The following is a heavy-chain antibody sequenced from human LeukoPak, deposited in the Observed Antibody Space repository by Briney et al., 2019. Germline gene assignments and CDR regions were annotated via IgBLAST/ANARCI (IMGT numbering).Heavy chain of an antibody. Sequence: GGSLRLSCAASGFTFSTYEMNWIRQALGKGLDWVATISGDGGRTYYADSVKGRFTISRDNSKRTQCLQMDRLRADDTAIYYCAKQGENSGWGSFDHWGQGILVSVSS. D-gene: IGHD6-19*01. J-gene: IGHJ4*02. CDR1: GFTFSTYE. V-gene: IGHV3-23*01. CDR3: AKQGENSGWGSFDH. CDR2: ISGDGGRT.